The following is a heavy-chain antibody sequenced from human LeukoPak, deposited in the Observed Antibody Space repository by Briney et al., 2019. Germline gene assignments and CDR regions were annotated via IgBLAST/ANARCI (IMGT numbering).Heavy chain of an antibody. J-gene: IGHJ3*02. Sequence: SETLSLTCAVYGGSFSGYYWSWIRQPPGKGLEWIGEINHSGSTNYNPSLKSRVTISVDTSKDQFSLKLSSVTAADTAVYYCASLWPYQLSAFDIWGQGTMVTVSS. D-gene: IGHD2-2*01. CDR1: GGSFSGYY. V-gene: IGHV4-34*01. CDR2: INHSGST. CDR3: ASLWPYQLSAFDI.